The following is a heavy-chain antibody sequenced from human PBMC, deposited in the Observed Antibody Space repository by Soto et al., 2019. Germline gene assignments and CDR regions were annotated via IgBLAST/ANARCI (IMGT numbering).Heavy chain of an antibody. V-gene: IGHV3-23*01. CDR1: GFSFSSSG. D-gene: IGHD2-21*02. CDR3: AKIPAYCGGDCYYGIDY. J-gene: IGHJ4*02. Sequence: LILSCAASGFSFSSSGMHWVRQAPGKGLEWVSAISGSGGSTYYADSVKGRFTISRDNSKNTLYLQMNSLRAEDTAVYYCAKIPAYCGGDCYYGIDYWGQGTLVTVSS. CDR2: ISGSGGST.